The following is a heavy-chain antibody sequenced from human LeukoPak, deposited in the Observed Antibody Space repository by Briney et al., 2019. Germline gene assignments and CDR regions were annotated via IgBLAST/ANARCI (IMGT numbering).Heavy chain of an antibody. V-gene: IGHV1-3*01. D-gene: IGHD3-10*01. Sequence: GTSVKVSCKASGYTFTSYAMHWVRQAPGQRLEWMGWINAGNGNTKYSQKFQGRVTITRDTSASTAYMELSSLRSEDTAVYYCASQYGSGSLHWGQGTLVTVSS. CDR1: GYTFTSYA. CDR3: ASQYGSGSLH. CDR2: INAGNGNT. J-gene: IGHJ4*02.